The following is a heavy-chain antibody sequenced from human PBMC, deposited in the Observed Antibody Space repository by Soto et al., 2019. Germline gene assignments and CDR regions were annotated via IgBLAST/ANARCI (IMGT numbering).Heavy chain of an antibody. V-gene: IGHV3-30*18. CDR3: AKDNFDSSSWYYYYGMDV. CDR1: GFTFSSYG. J-gene: IGHJ6*02. Sequence: PGGSLRLSCAASGFTFSSYGMHWVRQAPGKGLEWVAVISYDGSNKYYADSVKGRFTISRDNSKNTLYLQMNSLRAEDTAVYYCAKDNFDSSSWYYYYGMDVWGQGTTVTVSS. D-gene: IGHD6-13*01. CDR2: ISYDGSNK.